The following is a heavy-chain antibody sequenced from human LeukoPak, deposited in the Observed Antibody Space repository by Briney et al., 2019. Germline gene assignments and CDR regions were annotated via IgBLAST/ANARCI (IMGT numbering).Heavy chain of an antibody. J-gene: IGHJ4*02. V-gene: IGHV3-21*01. Sequence: GGSLRLSCAASRFTFSNYWMSWVRQAPGKGLEWVSSISATTIYRFSAGSVRGRFTISRDNVENSLYLHMNDLRREDTAVYYCARIGLGRDAYNSFDYWGQGTLVIVSS. CDR2: ISATTIYR. D-gene: IGHD5-24*01. CDR3: ARIGLGRDAYNSFDY. CDR1: RFTFSNYW.